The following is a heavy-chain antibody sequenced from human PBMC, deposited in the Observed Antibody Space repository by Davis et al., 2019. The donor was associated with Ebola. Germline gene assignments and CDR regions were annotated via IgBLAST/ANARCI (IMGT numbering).Heavy chain of an antibody. J-gene: IGHJ3*02. Sequence: PGGSLRLSCAASGFTFSSYSMNWVRQAPGKGLEWVSTLGTSADTYYADSVKGRFTISRDNSKNTLYLQMNSLRAEDTAVYYCAKGSDGWYWAFDIWGQGTMVTVSS. CDR1: GFTFSSYS. CDR2: LGTSADT. CDR3: AKGSDGWYWAFDI. D-gene: IGHD6-19*01. V-gene: IGHV3-23*01.